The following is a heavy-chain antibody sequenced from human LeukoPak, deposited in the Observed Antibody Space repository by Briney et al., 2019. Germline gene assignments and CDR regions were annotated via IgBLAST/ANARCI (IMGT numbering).Heavy chain of an antibody. J-gene: IGHJ6*03. V-gene: IGHV4-4*07. CDR1: GGSISNFY. Sequence: PSETLSLTCTVSGGSISNFYWSWIRQPAGKTLEWIGRIYSSGSTNYNPSLKSRVTISVDTSKNQFSLKLSSVTAADTAVYYCARNRDYYYYYMDVWGKGTTVTVSS. CDR2: IYSSGST. CDR3: ARNRDYYYYYMDV. D-gene: IGHD1-14*01.